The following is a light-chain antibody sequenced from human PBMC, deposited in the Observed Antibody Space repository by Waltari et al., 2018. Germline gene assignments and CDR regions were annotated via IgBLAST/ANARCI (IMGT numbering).Light chain of an antibody. CDR2: AAS. CDR3: QQSNSIPLT. Sequence: DIQMTQSPSSLSASVGDRVTITCRASQSISIYLNWYQQKPGKAPNLLIYAASTLQSGVPSRFSGSGSGTDFTLTISSLQPEDFATYFCQQSNSIPLTFGGGTKVEIK. CDR1: QSISIY. V-gene: IGKV1-39*01. J-gene: IGKJ4*01.